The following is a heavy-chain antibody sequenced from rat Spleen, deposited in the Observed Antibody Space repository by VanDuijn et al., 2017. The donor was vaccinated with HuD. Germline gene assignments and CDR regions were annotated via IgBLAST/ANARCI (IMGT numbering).Heavy chain of an antibody. CDR3: TRAMYTTDYYFAKGYYVMDA. J-gene: IGHJ4*01. CDR1: GYSITSGYG. V-gene: IGHV3-3*01. D-gene: IGHD1-6*01. CDR2: INNAGST. Sequence: VQLKESGPGVVQSSQTLSLTCSVTGYSITSGYGWNWIRNFPGNKLEWMGYINNAGSTNYNPSLKSRISITRDTSKNQFFLQVNSVTTEDTATYYCTRAMYTTDYYFAKGYYVMDAWGQGASVTVSS.